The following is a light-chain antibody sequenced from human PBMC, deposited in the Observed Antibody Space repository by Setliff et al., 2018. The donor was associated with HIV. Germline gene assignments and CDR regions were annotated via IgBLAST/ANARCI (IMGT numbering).Light chain of an antibody. CDR2: SFT. J-gene: IGLJ1*01. CDR1: SSNIGAGFD. CDR3: SSFTSSTTYV. Sequence: QSALTQPPSVSGAPGQRVTISCTGSSSNIGAGFDVHWYQQFPGTAPKLLIYSFTNRPSGVSNRFSGSKSGNTASLTISGLQAEDEADYYCSSFTSSTTYVFGTGTKVTVL. V-gene: IGLV1-40*01.